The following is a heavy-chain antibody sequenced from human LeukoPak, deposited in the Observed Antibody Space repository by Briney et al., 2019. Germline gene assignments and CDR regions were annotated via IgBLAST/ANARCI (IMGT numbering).Heavy chain of an antibody. CDR3: AKDVSGSGSPVGPLDY. Sequence: SGGSLRLSCAASGFTFSSYGMSWVRQAPGKGLEWVSGISDSGGRTYYGDSAKGRFTISRDNYKNTLYLQMNSLRAEDTAVYYCAKDVSGSGSPVGPLDYWGQGTLVTVSS. CDR2: ISDSGGRT. V-gene: IGHV3-23*01. CDR1: GFTFSSYG. J-gene: IGHJ4*02. D-gene: IGHD3-10*01.